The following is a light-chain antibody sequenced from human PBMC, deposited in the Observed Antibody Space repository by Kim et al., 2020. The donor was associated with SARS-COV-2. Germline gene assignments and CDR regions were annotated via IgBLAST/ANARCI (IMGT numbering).Light chain of an antibody. CDR3: CSYAGTSTFVV. Sequence: HSITIACTDTISSVWGYNLFSWYQHPPGKAPKLMIYEVTKRPSGVSNRFSGSKSGNTASLTISGLQAEDEADYYCCSYAGTSTFVVFGGGTQLTVL. J-gene: IGLJ2*01. CDR1: ISSVWGYNL. CDR2: EVT. V-gene: IGLV2-23*02.